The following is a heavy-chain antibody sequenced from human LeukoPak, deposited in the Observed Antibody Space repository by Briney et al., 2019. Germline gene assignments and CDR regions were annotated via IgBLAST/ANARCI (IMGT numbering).Heavy chain of an antibody. CDR3: ARDHYDILTGFNPGSYYYYYMDV. J-gene: IGHJ6*03. Sequence: QPGGSLRLSCAASGFTFSSYWMHWVRQAPGKGLVWVSRINTDGSSTSYADSVKGRFTISRDNAKNTLYLQMNSLRAEDTAVYYCARDHYDILTGFNPGSYYYYYMDVWGKGTTVTVSS. V-gene: IGHV3-74*01. CDR2: INTDGSST. CDR1: GFTFSSYW. D-gene: IGHD3-9*01.